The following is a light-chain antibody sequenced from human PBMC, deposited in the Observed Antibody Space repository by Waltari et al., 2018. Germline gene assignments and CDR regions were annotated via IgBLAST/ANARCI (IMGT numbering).Light chain of an antibody. CDR2: GES. CDR3: QQYGSSPPKFT. CDR1: QSVSSTY. Sequence: DIVLTQSPGTLSLSPGDRATLSCRASQSVSSTYLAWYQVRPGRAPRLLIYGESSRATGIPDRFSGSGSGTDFNLTISRLEAEDFAVYYCQQYGSSPPKFTFGPGTKVDMK. J-gene: IGKJ3*01. V-gene: IGKV3-20*01.